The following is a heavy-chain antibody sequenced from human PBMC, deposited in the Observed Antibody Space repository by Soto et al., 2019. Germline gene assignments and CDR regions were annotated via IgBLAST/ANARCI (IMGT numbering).Heavy chain of an antibody. CDR2: INPNNGNT. Sequence: ASVKVSCKASGYTFTSYDINWVRQATGQGLEWMGWINPNNGNTGYAQKFQGRVTITRNTSASTAYMELSSLRSEDTAVYYCARSTQYYYDSSGYSSFDYWGQGTLVTVSS. J-gene: IGHJ4*02. CDR1: GYTFTSYD. CDR3: ARSTQYYYDSSGYSSFDY. V-gene: IGHV1-8*01. D-gene: IGHD3-22*01.